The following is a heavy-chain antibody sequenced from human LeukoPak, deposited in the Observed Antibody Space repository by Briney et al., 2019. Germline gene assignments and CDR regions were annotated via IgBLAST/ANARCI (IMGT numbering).Heavy chain of an antibody. D-gene: IGHD3-10*01. CDR2: INHSGST. CDR1: GGSFSGYY. V-gene: IGHV4-34*01. CDR3: GRLRPTMVRGIIAPSYTDTSGPIGR. J-gene: IGHJ4*02. Sequence: SETLSLTCAVYGGSFSGYYWSWIRQPPGKGLEWIGEINHSGSTNYDPSLKSRVTISVDTSKNQFSLKLSSVTAADTAVYYCGRLRPTMVRGIIAPSYTDTSGPIGRWGPGTLVSVSS.